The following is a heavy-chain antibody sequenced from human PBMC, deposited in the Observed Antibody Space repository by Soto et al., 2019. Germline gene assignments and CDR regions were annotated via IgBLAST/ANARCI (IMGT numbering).Heavy chain of an antibody. D-gene: IGHD3-10*01. CDR3: ASSYYGSGSNPYYYYGMDV. Sequence: GESLKISCKGSGYSFTSYWIGWVRQMPGKGLEWMGIIYPGDSDTRYSPSFQGQVTISADKSISTAYLQWSSLKASDTAMYYCASSYYGSGSNPYYYYGMDVWGQGTTVTVSS. V-gene: IGHV5-51*01. CDR2: IYPGDSDT. CDR1: GYSFTSYW. J-gene: IGHJ6*02.